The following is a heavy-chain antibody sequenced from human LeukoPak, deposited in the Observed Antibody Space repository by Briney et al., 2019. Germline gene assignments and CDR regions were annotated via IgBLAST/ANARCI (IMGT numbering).Heavy chain of an antibody. Sequence: ASVKVSCKASGYTFTGYYMHWVRQAPGQGLEWMGWINPNSGGTNYAQKFQGRVTMTRDTSISTAYMELSRLRSDDTAVYYCARVGYSSSTSCSYFDYSGQGTLVTVSS. CDR1: GYTFTGYY. CDR3: ARVGYSSSTSCSYFDY. CDR2: INPNSGGT. J-gene: IGHJ4*02. V-gene: IGHV1-2*02. D-gene: IGHD2-2*01.